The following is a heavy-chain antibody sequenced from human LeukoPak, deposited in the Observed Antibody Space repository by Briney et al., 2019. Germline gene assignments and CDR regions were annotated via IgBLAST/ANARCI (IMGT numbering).Heavy chain of an antibody. D-gene: IGHD3-22*01. Sequence: GGSLRLSCAASGFTFSSYEMNWVRQAPGKGLEWVSYISSSDSSIYYAESVRGRVTISRDKSKNSLYLQLNSLRAEDTAVYYCARDYSSYYGLDVWGQGTTVTVSS. CDR1: GFTFSSYE. J-gene: IGHJ6*02. V-gene: IGHV3-48*03. CDR2: ISSSDSSI. CDR3: ARDYSSYYGLDV.